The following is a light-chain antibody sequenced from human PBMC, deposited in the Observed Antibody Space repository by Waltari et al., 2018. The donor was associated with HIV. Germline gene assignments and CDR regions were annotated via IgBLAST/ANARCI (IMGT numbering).Light chain of an antibody. J-gene: IGLJ2*01. CDR2: DSH. V-gene: IGLV1-51*01. CDR3: GAWDNTLRGAL. CDR1: SSNLGINS. Sequence: QSVLTQPPSISAAAGQKVTISCSGSSSNLGINSVAWYRQLPGTAPKLLIYDSHNRFPAIPDRFSGSKSGTSATLVISGLQPGDXAXYYXGAWDNTLRGALFGGGTKLTVL.